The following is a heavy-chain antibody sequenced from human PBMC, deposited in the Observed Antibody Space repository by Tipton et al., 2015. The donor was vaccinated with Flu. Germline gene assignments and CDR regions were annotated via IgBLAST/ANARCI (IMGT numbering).Heavy chain of an antibody. CDR1: GGSIRGYY. CDR2: VYYTGST. V-gene: IGHV4-59*01. Sequence: TLSLTCTVSGGSIRGYYWNWIRQFPGKGLEWIGFVYYTGSTNYKSSLKSRVTISTDTSTNQVSLKMNSVIAADTAVYYCAKSGSYLEYLQHWGQGTLVTVSS. CDR3: AKSGSYLEYLQH. D-gene: IGHD1-26*01. J-gene: IGHJ1*01.